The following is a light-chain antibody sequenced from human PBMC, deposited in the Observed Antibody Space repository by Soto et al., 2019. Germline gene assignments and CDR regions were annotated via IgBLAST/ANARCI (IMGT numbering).Light chain of an antibody. J-gene: IGKJ2*01. CDR2: AAS. CDR1: QSVSSD. Sequence: EIVMTQSPATLSVSPGERATLSCRASQSVSSDLAWYQQKPGQAPRLLIYAASTRATGIPARFSGSGSGTEFTLTISSVQSEDFALYYCQHYNDWVKTFGQGTKLEIK. CDR3: QHYNDWVKT. V-gene: IGKV3-15*01.